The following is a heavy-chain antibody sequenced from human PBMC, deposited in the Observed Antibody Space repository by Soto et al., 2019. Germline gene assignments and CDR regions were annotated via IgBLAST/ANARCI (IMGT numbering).Heavy chain of an antibody. J-gene: IGHJ4*02. D-gene: IGHD3-10*01. V-gene: IGHV3-15*07. Sequence: EVQLVESGGGLVKPGGSLRLSCAASGFTFSNAWMNWVRQAPGKGLEWVGRIKSKTDGGTTDYAAPVKGRFTISRDDSKNTLYLQMNSLKTEETAVYYCTTGEPYYYGSGSYYNTDFDYWGQGTLVTVSS. CDR1: GFTFSNAW. CDR3: TTGEPYYYGSGSYYNTDFDY. CDR2: IKSKTDGGTT.